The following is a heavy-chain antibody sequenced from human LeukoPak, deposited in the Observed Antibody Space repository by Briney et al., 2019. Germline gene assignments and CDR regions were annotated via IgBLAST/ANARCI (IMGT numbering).Heavy chain of an antibody. CDR2: FDPEDGET. CDR3: ATVWGDSSGYYFNFDY. D-gene: IGHD3-22*01. V-gene: IGHV1-24*01. Sequence: ASVKVSCKVSGYTLTELSMHWVRQAPGKGREWMGGFDPEDGETIYAQKFQGRVTMTEDTSTDTAYMELSSLRSEDTAVYYCATVWGDSSGYYFNFDYWGQGTLVTVSS. CDR1: GYTLTELS. J-gene: IGHJ4*02.